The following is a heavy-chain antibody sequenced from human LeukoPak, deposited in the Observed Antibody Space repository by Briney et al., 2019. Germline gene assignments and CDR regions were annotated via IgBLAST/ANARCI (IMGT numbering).Heavy chain of an antibody. CDR3: ARHKSDLLPPDY. J-gene: IGHJ4*02. D-gene: IGHD3-10*01. CDR2: VNESGGT. V-gene: IGHV4-34*01. CDR1: IDSFSNYH. Sequence: SETLSLTCAVYIDSFSNYHWNWIRQTPAKGMEWIGEVNESGGTNISPSLESRVTISVDTSQNHFSLKLTSVTAADTAVYYCARHKSDLLPPDYWGQGTLVTVSS.